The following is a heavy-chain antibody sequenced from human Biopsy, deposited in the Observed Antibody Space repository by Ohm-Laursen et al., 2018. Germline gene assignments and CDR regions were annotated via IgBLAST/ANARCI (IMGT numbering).Heavy chain of an antibody. J-gene: IGHJ6*02. CDR1: GFTFRDYY. V-gene: IGHV3-11*01. D-gene: IGHD3-10*01. Sequence: SLRLSCAASGFTFRDYYIIWIRQPPGKGLEWVSYITNSGGTVYYEDSVKGRFTVSRDNAKNSLYLQMDRLRAEDTVVYYCARPPWGHAYGYYNGMDVWGQGTTVIVSS. CDR3: ARPPWGHAYGYYNGMDV. CDR2: ITNSGGTV.